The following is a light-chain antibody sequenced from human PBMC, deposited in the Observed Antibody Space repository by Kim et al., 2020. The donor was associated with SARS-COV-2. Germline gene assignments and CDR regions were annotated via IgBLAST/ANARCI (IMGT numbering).Light chain of an antibody. J-gene: IGKJ5*01. Sequence: IQLTQSPSSLSASVGDRVSITCRASQDINYYLAWYQQKPGKAPKLLIYAASTLQTGVPSRFSGSGSGTDFTLTISSLQPEDFATYFCQQPNSFPITFGQGTRLDIK. CDR3: QQPNSFPIT. V-gene: IGKV1-9*01. CDR2: AAS. CDR1: QDINYY.